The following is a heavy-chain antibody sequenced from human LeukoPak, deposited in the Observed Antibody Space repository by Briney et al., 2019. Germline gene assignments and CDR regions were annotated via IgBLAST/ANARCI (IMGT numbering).Heavy chain of an antibody. J-gene: IGHJ4*02. CDR1: GGSFSGYY. CDR2: INHSGST. D-gene: IGHD3-3*01. CDR3: ARAGTIFGVAVYYFDY. V-gene: IGHV4-34*01. Sequence: SETLSLTCAVYGGSFSGYYWSWIRQPPGKGLEWIGEINHSGSTNYNPSLKSRVTMSVDTSKNQFSLKLSSVTAADTAVYYCARAGTIFGVAVYYFDYWGQGTLVCVSS.